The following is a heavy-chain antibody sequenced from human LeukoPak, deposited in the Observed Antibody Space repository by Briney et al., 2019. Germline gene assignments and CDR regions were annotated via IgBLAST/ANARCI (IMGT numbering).Heavy chain of an antibody. Sequence: ASVKVSCKASGYTFSGYYMHWVRQAPGQGLEWMGWVNPLSGDANFAQKFQGRVTMTRDTSISTAYMEVSSLRSVDTAVYYCARDDGSATLGFDSWGQGTLVTVSS. CDR2: VNPLSGDA. V-gene: IGHV1-2*02. CDR1: GYTFSGYY. CDR3: ARDDGSATLGFDS. D-gene: IGHD1-26*01. J-gene: IGHJ4*02.